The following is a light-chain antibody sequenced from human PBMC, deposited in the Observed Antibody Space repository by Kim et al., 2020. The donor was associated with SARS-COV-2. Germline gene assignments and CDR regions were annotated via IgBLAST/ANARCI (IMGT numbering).Light chain of an antibody. CDR3: QQYYSDWT. CDR2: KAS. CDR1: SINSW. J-gene: IGKJ1*01. V-gene: IGKV1-5*03. Sequence: SINSWLAWYQQKPGKAPKLLIYKASSLESGVPSRFSGSGSGTEFTLTISSLQAEDFATYFCQQYYSDWTFGQGTKVDIK.